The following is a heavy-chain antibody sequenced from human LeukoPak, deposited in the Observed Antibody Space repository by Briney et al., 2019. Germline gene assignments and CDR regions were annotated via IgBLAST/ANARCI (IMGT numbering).Heavy chain of an antibody. CDR3: TSDIVAVAAATEPAFDI. V-gene: IGHV3-73*01. CDR1: GFTFSGSA. CDR2: IRSKINSYAT. D-gene: IGHD2-15*01. J-gene: IGHJ3*02. Sequence: GGSLRLSCAASGFTFSGSAMHWVRQASGKGLEWVGRIRSKINSYATAYAASVKGRFTISRDDSKNTVYLQMNSLKTEDTAVYYCTSDIVAVAAATEPAFDIWGQETMVTVSS.